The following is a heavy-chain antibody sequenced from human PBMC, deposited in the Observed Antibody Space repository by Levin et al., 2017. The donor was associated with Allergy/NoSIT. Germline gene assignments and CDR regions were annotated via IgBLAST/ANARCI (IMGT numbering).Heavy chain of an antibody. V-gene: IGHV3-74*01. CDR1: GFTLSSHW. CDR3: TRRTRGVWFGDDDYFDH. CDR2: ISGDGTRT. J-gene: IGHJ4*02. Sequence: PGGSLRLSCAASGFTLSSHWMHWVRQAPGKGLVWVSRISGDGTRTSYADSVRGRFTISRDNAKNTLYLQINSLRVEDTAVYFCTRRTRGVWFGDDDYFDHWGQGILVSVSS. D-gene: IGHD3-10*01.